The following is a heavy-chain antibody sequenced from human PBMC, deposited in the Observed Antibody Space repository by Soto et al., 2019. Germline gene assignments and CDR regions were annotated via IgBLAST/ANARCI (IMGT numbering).Heavy chain of an antibody. V-gene: IGHV4-31*03. CDR1: GGSISSGGYY. CDR2: IYYSGST. CDR3: ARDYYHSSGYYYTRDPFAI. D-gene: IGHD3-22*01. Sequence: PSETLSLTCTVSGGSISSGGYYWSWIRQHPGKGLEWIGYIYYSGSTYYNPSLKSRVTISVDTSKNQFSLKLSSVTAADTAVYYCARDYYHSSGYYYTRDPFAIWGQGTIVTVSS. J-gene: IGHJ3*02.